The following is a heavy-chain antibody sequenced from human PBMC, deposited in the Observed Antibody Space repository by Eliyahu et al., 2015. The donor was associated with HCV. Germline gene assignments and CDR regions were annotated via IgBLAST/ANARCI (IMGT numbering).Heavy chain of an antibody. Sequence: QVQLVESGGGVVQPGGSLRLSCAXSXFTFSNHPMPWLRQAPGEGLEWVALISYDENNEYYLDSVKGRFTISRDNLKNMVYLQMNSLRAEDTAIYYCARGYTGSCIDKWGQGTLVTVSS. CDR2: ISYDENNE. J-gene: IGHJ4*02. CDR3: ARGYTGSCIDK. CDR1: XFTFSNHP. D-gene: IGHD1-26*01. V-gene: IGHV3-30*04.